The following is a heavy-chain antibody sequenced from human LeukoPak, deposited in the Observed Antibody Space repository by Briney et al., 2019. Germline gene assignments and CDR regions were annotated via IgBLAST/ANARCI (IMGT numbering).Heavy chain of an antibody. CDR3: ARVSSSSWHTWDYYYYYMDV. V-gene: IGHV1-69*13. D-gene: IGHD6-13*01. CDR2: IIPIFGTA. CDR1: GGTFSSYA. Sequence: ASVKVSCKASGGTFSSYAISWVRQAPGQGLEWMGGIIPIFGTANYAQKFQGRVTITADESTSTAYMELSSLRSEDTAVYYCARVSSSSWHTWDYYYYYMDVWGKGTTVTISS. J-gene: IGHJ6*03.